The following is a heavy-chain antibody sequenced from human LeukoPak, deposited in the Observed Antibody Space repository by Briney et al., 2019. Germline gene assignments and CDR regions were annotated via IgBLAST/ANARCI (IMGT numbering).Heavy chain of an antibody. CDR3: ARILYSNGWSKYYFDY. D-gene: IGHD6-19*01. Sequence: ASVKVSCKASGYTFTGYYMHWVRQAPGQGLEWMGWINPNSGGTNYAQKFQGRVTMTRDTSISTAYMELSRLRSDDTAVYYCARILYSNGWSKYYFDYWGQGTLVTVSS. CDR1: GYTFTGYY. J-gene: IGHJ4*02. CDR2: INPNSGGT. V-gene: IGHV1-2*02.